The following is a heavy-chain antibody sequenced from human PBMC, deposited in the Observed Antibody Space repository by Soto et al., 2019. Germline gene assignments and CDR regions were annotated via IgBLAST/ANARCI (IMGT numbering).Heavy chain of an antibody. V-gene: IGHV1-69*13. Sequence: SVKVSCKASGGTFSSYAISWVRQAPGQGLELMGGIIPIFGTANYAQKFQGRVTITADESTSTAYMELSSLRSEDTAVYYCARDYDSSGYYPNWFDPWGQGTLVTVYS. J-gene: IGHJ5*02. CDR1: GGTFSSYA. CDR3: ARDYDSSGYYPNWFDP. D-gene: IGHD3-22*01. CDR2: IIPIFGTA.